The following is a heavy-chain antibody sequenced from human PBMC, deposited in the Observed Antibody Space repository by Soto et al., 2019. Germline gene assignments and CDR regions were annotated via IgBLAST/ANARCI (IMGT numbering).Heavy chain of an antibody. D-gene: IGHD1-26*01. J-gene: IGHJ5*02. Sequence: QVPLVQSGAEVKKPGASVKVSCKASGYTFTAYYMHWVRQAPGQGLEWMGWINPNSGGTYHAQNFQGRVTMTRDTSTTTAYMELASLRSDDTAVYYCARGGGRSYNELDPWGHGTLVIVSS. CDR1: GYTFTAYY. V-gene: IGHV1-2*02. CDR2: INPNSGGT. CDR3: ARGGGRSYNELDP.